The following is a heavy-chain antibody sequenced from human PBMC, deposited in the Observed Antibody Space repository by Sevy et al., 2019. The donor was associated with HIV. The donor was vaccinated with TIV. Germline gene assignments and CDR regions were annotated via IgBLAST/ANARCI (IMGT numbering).Heavy chain of an antibody. J-gene: IGHJ4*02. V-gene: IGHV3-21*06. D-gene: IGHD2-2*01. CDR3: ARDGGCSSTSCLLYFDS. Sequence: GGSLRLSCAASGFTFSDYYMNWVPQAPGRGLEWVSSISGRSSYIHYADSVRGRFTISGDNAKNSWYLQMNSLRADDTAVYFCARDGGCSSTSCLLYFDSWGQGALVTVSS. CDR2: ISGRSSYI. CDR1: GFTFSDYY.